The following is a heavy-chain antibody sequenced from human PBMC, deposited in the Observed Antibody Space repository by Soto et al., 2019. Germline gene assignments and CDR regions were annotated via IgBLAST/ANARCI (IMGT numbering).Heavy chain of an antibody. V-gene: IGHV1-2*04. CDR3: ARDRVTTNYYYYGMDV. D-gene: IGHD4-17*01. CDR1: GYTFTGYY. CDR2: INPNSGGT. Sequence: GASVKVSCKASGYTFTGYYMHWVRQAPGQGLEWMGWINPNSGGTNYAQKFQGWVTMTRDTSISTAYMELSRLRSDDTAVYYCARDRVTTNYYYYGMDVWGQGTTVTVSS. J-gene: IGHJ6*02.